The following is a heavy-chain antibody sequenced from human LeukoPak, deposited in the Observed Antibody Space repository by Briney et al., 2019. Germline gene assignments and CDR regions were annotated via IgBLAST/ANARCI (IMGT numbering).Heavy chain of an antibody. CDR1: GYTFTAYY. J-gene: IGHJ5*02. CDR3: ARDRIAAAGTSHWFDP. D-gene: IGHD6-13*01. V-gene: IGHV1-2*02. Sequence: ASVKVSCKASGYTFTAYYLHWVRQAPGQGLEWMGWINPNSGGTNYAQKFQGRVTMTRDTSINTAYMELSRLRSDDTAVYYCARDRIAAAGTSHWFDPWGQGTLVTVSS. CDR2: INPNSGGT.